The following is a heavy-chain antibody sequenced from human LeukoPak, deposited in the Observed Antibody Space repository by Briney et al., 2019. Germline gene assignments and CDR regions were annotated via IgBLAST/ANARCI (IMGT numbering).Heavy chain of an antibody. V-gene: IGHV3-23*01. J-gene: IGHJ6*02. CDR3: AKANRNYYGMDV. Sequence: GRSLRLSCAASGFTFSSYGMHWVRQAPGKGLEWVSAITGSGGSTYYADSVKGRWTIARDNSKTTVYLQMHSLRAEDTALYYCAKANRNYYGMDVWGQGTTVTVSS. CDR2: ITGSGGST. D-gene: IGHD2/OR15-2a*01. CDR1: GFTFSSYG.